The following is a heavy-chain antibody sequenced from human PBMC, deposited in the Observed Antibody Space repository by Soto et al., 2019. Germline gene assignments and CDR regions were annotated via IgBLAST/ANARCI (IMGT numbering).Heavy chain of an antibody. CDR3: AKDPLGHYDFWSGYPTGYFDY. V-gene: IGHV3-30*18. J-gene: IGHJ4*02. CDR2: ISYDGSNK. Sequence: QVQLVESGGGVVQPGRSLRLSCAASGFTFSSYGMHWVRQAPGKGLEWVAVISYDGSNKYYADSVKGRFTISRDNSKNTLYLQMNSLRAEDTAVYYCAKDPLGHYDFWSGYPTGYFDYWGQGTLVTVSS. CDR1: GFTFSSYG. D-gene: IGHD3-3*01.